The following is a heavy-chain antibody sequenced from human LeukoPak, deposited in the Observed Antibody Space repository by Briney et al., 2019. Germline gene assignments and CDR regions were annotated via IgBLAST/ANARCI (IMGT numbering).Heavy chain of an antibody. CDR2: IYYSGST. Sequence: WIRQPPGKGLEWIGSIYYSGSTYYNPSLKSRVTISVDTSKNQFSLKLSSVTAADTAVYYCARASFDRGYYYMDVWGKGTTVTVSS. V-gene: IGHV4-39*07. CDR3: ARASFDRGYYYMDV. D-gene: IGHD3-10*01. J-gene: IGHJ6*03.